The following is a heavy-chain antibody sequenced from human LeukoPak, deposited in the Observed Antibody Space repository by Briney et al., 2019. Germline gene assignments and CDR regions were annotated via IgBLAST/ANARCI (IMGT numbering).Heavy chain of an antibody. D-gene: IGHD3-10*01. CDR1: GGTFSNYV. V-gene: IGHV1-69*13. CDR3: ARGRNGLIWFGELER. Sequence: SVKVPCKASGGTFSNYVISWVRQAPGQGLEYMGGIIPIFGTANYAQKFQGRVTITADESKSTAYMEMSSLRSEDTAVYYCARGRNGLIWFGELERWGQGTLVTVSS. J-gene: IGHJ4*02. CDR2: IIPIFGTA.